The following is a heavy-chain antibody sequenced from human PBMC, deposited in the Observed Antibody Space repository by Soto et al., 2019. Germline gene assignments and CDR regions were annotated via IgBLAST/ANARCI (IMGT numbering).Heavy chain of an antibody. D-gene: IGHD1-26*01. J-gene: IGHJ4*02. V-gene: IGHV5-51*01. CDR2: FYPGDSDT. Sequence: GESLKISCKGSGYSFTSYWVAWVRQMPGKGLEWMGVFYPGDSDTRYSPSFQGQVTISGDKSISTAYLQWSGLQASDTAIYYCARGSGSYSAGFDYWGQGTVVTVS. CDR3: ARGSGSYSAGFDY. CDR1: GYSFTSYW.